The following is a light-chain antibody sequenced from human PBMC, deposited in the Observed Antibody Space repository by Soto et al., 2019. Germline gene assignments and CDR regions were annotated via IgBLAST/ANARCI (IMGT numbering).Light chain of an antibody. CDR3: QSYDSSLSGWV. V-gene: IGLV1-40*01. CDR1: SSKIGAGYD. Sequence: QSVLTQPPSVSGAPGQRVTISCTGSSSKIGAGYDVHWYQQLPGTAPKLLFYGNSNRPSGVPDRFSGSKSGTSASLAITGLQAEDDADYYCQSYDSSLSGWVFGGGTKVTVL. J-gene: IGLJ3*02. CDR2: GNS.